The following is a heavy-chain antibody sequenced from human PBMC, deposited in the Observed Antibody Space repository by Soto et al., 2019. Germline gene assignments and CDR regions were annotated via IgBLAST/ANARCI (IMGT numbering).Heavy chain of an antibody. Sequence: SGTLSLTCTVSGGSVSSGSYYWSWIRQPPGKGLEWIGYIYYSGSTNYNPSLKSRVTISVDTSKNQFSLKLSSVTAADTAVYYCARHIMGAKPHAAFAIWGQGTMVTVSS. CDR2: IYYSGST. V-gene: IGHV4-61*01. CDR1: GGSVSSGSYY. J-gene: IGHJ3*02. CDR3: ARHIMGAKPHAAFAI. D-gene: IGHD1-26*01.